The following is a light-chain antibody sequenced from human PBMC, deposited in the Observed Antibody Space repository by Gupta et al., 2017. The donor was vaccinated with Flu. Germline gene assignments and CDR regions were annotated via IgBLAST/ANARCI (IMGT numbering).Light chain of an antibody. V-gene: IGKV1-5*03. CDR2: KAS. CDR3: QQYNSYSPTA. CDR1: QSISSW. Sequence: SSLSASVGDRVTITCRASQSISSWLAWYQQKPGKAPKLLIYKASSLESGVPSRLSGSGSGTEFTLTISSLQPDDFATYYCQQYNSYSPTAFGGGTKVEIK. J-gene: IGKJ4*01.